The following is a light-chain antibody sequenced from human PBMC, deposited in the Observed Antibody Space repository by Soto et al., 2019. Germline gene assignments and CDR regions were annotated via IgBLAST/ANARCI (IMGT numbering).Light chain of an antibody. Sequence: EIVLTQSPATLSLSPGERATLSCRASQSVSNYLDWYQQKPGQTPRLLIYDASKRATGTPARFTGSGSGTDFTLTLIRLEPEDFAVYYCHQRFSWPLPFGGGTKVEL. CDR1: QSVSNY. J-gene: IGKJ4*01. V-gene: IGKV3-11*01. CDR2: DAS. CDR3: HQRFSWPLP.